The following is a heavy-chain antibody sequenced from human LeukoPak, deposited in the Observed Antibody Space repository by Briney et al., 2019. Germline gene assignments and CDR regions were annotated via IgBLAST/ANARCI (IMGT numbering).Heavy chain of an antibody. CDR1: GLTFSSHA. D-gene: IGHD2-21*02. Sequence: GGSLRLSCAVSGLTFSSHAMSWVRQAPGRGLEWVSGISGSGGSTYSADSVKGRFTISRDNAKNSLYLQMNSLRAEDTALYYCAKDTSFGVTAPFDYWGQGTLVTVSS. J-gene: IGHJ4*02. CDR3: AKDTSFGVTAPFDY. CDR2: ISGSGGST. V-gene: IGHV3-23*01.